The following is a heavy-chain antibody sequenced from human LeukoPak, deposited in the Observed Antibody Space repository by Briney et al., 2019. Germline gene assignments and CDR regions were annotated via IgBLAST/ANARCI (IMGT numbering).Heavy chain of an antibody. CDR1: GFTFSSYA. CDR3: ARDKIAAAGTDYYYAMDV. Sequence: GGSLRLSCAASGFTFSSYAMSWVRQAPGKGLEWVSSISSSSSYVYYADSVKGRFTISRDNAKNSLYLQMNSLRAEDTAVYYCARDKIAAAGTDYYYAMDVWGRGTTVTVSS. CDR2: ISSSSSYV. V-gene: IGHV3-21*01. J-gene: IGHJ6*02. D-gene: IGHD6-13*01.